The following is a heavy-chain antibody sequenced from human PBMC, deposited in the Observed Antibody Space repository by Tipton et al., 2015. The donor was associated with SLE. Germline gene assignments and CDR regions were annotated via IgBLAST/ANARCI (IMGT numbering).Heavy chain of an antibody. Sequence: QVQLVQSGAEVKKPGASVKVSCKASGYTFTNYGISWVRQAPGHGLEWMGWISAYNGYTNYAQNFQGRVTMTTDTSTSTAYMELRSLRSDDTAMYYCARVLLLQWFDFDYWGQGTLVTVSS. D-gene: IGHD3-3*01. CDR2: ISAYNGYT. V-gene: IGHV1-18*01. CDR1: GYTFTNYG. CDR3: ARVLLLQWFDFDY. J-gene: IGHJ4*02.